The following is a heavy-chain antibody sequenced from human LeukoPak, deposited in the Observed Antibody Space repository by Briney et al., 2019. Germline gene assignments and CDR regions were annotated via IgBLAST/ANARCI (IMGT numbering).Heavy chain of an antibody. CDR3: ARVQGSSWYYYYYMDV. V-gene: IGHV1-24*01. CDR2: FDPEDGET. CDR1: GYTLTELS. J-gene: IGHJ6*03. Sequence: ASVKVSCKVSGYTLTELSMHWVRQAPGKGLEWMGGFDPEDGETIYAQKFQGRVTMTRNTSISTAYMELSSLRSEDTAVYYCARVQGSSWYYYYYMDVWGKGTTVTISS. D-gene: IGHD6-13*01.